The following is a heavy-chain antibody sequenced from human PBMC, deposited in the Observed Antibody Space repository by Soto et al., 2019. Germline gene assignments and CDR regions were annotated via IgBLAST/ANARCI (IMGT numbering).Heavy chain of an antibody. V-gene: IGHV4-59*01. CDR1: GGSISVSY. CDR2: IHYSGGT. Sequence: SETLSLTCTVSGGSISVSYWSWIRQTPGKVLEWVGYIHYSGGTNYNPSLKSRVTMSVDSAKNQFSLQLSSVTAADTAVYFCTKYRRTDAEGYSFDYGGQADRVTVS. J-gene: IGHJ4*02. CDR3: TKYRRTDAEGYSFDY. D-gene: IGHD2-15*01.